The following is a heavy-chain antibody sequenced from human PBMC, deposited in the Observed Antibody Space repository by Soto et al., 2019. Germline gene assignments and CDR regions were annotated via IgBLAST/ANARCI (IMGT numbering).Heavy chain of an antibody. CDR3: ESVLELHYYYGMDV. CDR2: IIPIFGTA. CDR1: GGTFSSYA. V-gene: IGHV1-69*12. D-gene: IGHD1-7*01. Sequence: QVQLVQSGAEVKKPGSSVKVSCKASGGTFSSYAISWVRQAPGQGLEWMGGIIPIFGTANYAHKFQGRVTITADESTNTAYMELSSLRSEDTAVYYCESVLELHYYYGMDVWGQGTTVTVSS. J-gene: IGHJ6*02.